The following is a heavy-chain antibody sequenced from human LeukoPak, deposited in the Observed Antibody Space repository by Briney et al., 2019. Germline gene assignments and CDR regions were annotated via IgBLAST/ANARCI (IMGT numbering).Heavy chain of an antibody. CDR1: GFTFSNSG. CDR3: AKGLPYESRAYYDRLFDE. V-gene: IGHV3-23*01. J-gene: IGHJ4*02. D-gene: IGHD3-3*01. Sequence: GGSLRLSCAASGFTFSNSGMSWVRLAPGKGLEWVSSISGSGRITDYADSVKGRFTISRDNSKNTLYLQMKSSQVQDTAVYYCAKGLPYESRAYYDRLFDEWGQGTLVTVSS. CDR2: ISGSGRIT.